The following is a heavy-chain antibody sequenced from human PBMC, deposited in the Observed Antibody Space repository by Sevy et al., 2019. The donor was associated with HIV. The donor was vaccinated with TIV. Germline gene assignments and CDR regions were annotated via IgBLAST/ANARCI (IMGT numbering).Heavy chain of an antibody. CDR3: TKDMVTFGGIIANSPGGFDM. CDR2: INSDGTTT. J-gene: IGHJ3*02. V-gene: IGHV3-74*01. CDR1: GFTFSSTW. Sequence: GGSLRLSCAASGFTFSSTWMHWVRQAPGKGLVWVAYINSDGTTTTYADSVKGRFTISRDNSKNTLYLQMSSLRAEDTAVYYCTKDMVTFGGIIANSPGGFDMWGQGTMVTVSS. D-gene: IGHD3-16*02.